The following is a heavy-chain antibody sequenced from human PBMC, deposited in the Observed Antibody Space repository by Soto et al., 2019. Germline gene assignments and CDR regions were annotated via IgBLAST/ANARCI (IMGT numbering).Heavy chain of an antibody. CDR2: IDNSGYNT. D-gene: IGHD2-8*02. J-gene: IGHJ4*02. CDR3: AKLVVSASSY. CDR1: GFSFRTYA. Sequence: GGSLRLSCAASGFSFRTYAMSWARQAPGKGLEWVSAIDNSGYNTFYADSVRGRFTISRDNNRNTLYLQMNDLRPEDTAVYYCAKLVVSASSYWGQGALVTVSS. V-gene: IGHV3-23*01.